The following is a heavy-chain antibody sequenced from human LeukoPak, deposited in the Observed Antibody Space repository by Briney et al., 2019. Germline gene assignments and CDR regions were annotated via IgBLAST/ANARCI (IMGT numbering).Heavy chain of an antibody. J-gene: IGHJ5*02. CDR3: ARVGIAVAGTIVWFDP. V-gene: IGHV4-30-4*01. CDR1: GGSISSGDYY. D-gene: IGHD6-19*01. Sequence: PSQTLSLTCTVSGGSISSGDYYWSWIRQPPGKGLEWTGYIYYSGSTHYNPSLKSRVTISVDTSKNQFSLKLSSVTAADTAVYYCARVGIAVAGTIVWFDPWGQGTLVTVSS. CDR2: IYYSGST.